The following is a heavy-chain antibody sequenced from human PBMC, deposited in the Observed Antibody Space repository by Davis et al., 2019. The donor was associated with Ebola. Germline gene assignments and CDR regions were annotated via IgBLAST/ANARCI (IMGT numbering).Heavy chain of an antibody. CDR1: DGSITSDH. Sequence: SETLSLTCAVYDGSITSDHWSWLRQPPGKGLEWVGEVSYSASPNYNPSLKSRVTLSVDTSKNHFSLRLNSVTAADTAVYYCARGYSGNPIAYWGQGTLVTVSS. D-gene: IGHD4-23*01. CDR2: VSYSASP. J-gene: IGHJ4*02. CDR3: ARGYSGNPIAY. V-gene: IGHV4-34*01.